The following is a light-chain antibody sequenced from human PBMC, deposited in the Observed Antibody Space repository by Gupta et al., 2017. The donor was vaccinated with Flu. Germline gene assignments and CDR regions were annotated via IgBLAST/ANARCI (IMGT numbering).Light chain of an antibody. J-gene: IGLJ3*02. CDR3: QTWGTGIRV. CDR1: SGHSSYA. V-gene: IGLV4-69*01. CDR2: LNSDGSH. Sequence: QLVLPPSPSASASLGASVKLTCTLSSGHSSYAIAWHQQQPAKGPRYLMKLNSDGSHNKGDGIPDRFSGSGSGAESDLTIASIQAEDEDDYYCQTWGTGIRVFGGGTKLTVL.